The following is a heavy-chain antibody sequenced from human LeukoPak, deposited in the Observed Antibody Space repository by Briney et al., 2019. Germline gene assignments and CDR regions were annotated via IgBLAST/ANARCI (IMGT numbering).Heavy chain of an antibody. CDR2: IYSGGST. CDR1: GFTVSSNY. CDR3: AKVPRGYCSGGSCSYYYYYYMDV. J-gene: IGHJ6*03. V-gene: IGHV3-53*01. D-gene: IGHD2-15*01. Sequence: PSGSLRLSCAASGFTVSSNYMSWVRQAPGKGLEWVSVIYSGGSTYYADSVKGRFTISRDNSKNTLYLQMNSLRAEDTAVYYCAKVPRGYCSGGSCSYYYYYYMDVWGKGTTVTVSS.